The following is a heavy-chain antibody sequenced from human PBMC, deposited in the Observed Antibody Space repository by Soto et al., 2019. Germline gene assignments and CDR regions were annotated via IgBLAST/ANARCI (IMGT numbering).Heavy chain of an antibody. CDR3: AKRKYFPSTTCFDY. CDR1: GFTVSISY. D-gene: IGHD2-2*01. J-gene: IGHJ4*02. V-gene: IGHV3-66*01. CDR2: IYSDGNT. Sequence: EVQLVESGGALVQPGGSLRLSCAASGFTVSISYMTWVRQVPGKGLAWVSIIYSDGNTYYADSVKGRFTISRDNSKNTLYLQMSSLRAEDTAVYYCAKRKYFPSTTCFDYWGQGTLVTVSS.